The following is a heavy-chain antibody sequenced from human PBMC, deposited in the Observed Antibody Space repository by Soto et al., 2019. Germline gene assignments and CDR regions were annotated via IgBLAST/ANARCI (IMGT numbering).Heavy chain of an antibody. V-gene: IGHV5-10-1*01. CDR1: GYSFTSYW. J-gene: IGHJ6*02. CDR3: ASYCSSTSCYDSTYYYGMDV. D-gene: IGHD2-2*01. CDR2: IDPSDSYT. Sequence: LGESLKISCKGSGYSFTSYWISWVCQMPGKGLEWMGRIDPSDSYTNYSPSFQGHVTISADKSISTAYLQWSSLKASDTAMYYCASYCSSTSCYDSTYYYGMDVWGQGTTVTVSS.